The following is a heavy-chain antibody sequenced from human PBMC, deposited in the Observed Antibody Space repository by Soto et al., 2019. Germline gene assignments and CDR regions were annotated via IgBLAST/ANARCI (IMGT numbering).Heavy chain of an antibody. J-gene: IGHJ5*02. V-gene: IGHV1-2*02. CDR1: GYTFTGYY. Sequence: ASVKVSCKASGYTFTGYYMHWVRQAPGQGLEWMGWINPNSGGANYAQKFQGRVTMTRDTSISTAYMELSRLRSDDTAVYYGARVKVERAGTTGFDPWGQGTLVTVSS. CDR3: ARVKVERAGTTGFDP. CDR2: INPNSGGA. D-gene: IGHD1-7*01.